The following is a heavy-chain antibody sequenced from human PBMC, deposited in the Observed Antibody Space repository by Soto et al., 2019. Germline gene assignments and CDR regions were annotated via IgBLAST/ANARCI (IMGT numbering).Heavy chain of an antibody. CDR1: GYTFTSYR. CDR3: ARFALDYRTNDY. CDR2: ISAYNGNT. V-gene: IGHV1-18*04. J-gene: IGHJ4*02. D-gene: IGHD3-16*01. Sequence: ASVNVSCKSSGYTFTSYRISWVRQAPGQGLECMGWISAYNGNTNYAQKLQGRVTMTTDTSTSTAYMELRSLRSDDTAVYYCARFALDYRTNDYWGQGTLVTVSS.